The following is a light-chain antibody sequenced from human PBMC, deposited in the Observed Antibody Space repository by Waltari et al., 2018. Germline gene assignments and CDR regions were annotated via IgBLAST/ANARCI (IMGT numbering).Light chain of an antibody. CDR3: DSRDSSGNHEV. CDR2: GQN. J-gene: IGLJ2*01. V-gene: IGLV3-19*01. Sequence: SSELTQDPVVSVALGQTVRITCQGDSLRRYHASWYQQKPGQAPVLFIYGQNNRPSGIADRFSGSTSGNTASLTITGAQAEDEADYYCDSRDSSGNHEVFGGGTKLTVL. CDR1: SLRRYH.